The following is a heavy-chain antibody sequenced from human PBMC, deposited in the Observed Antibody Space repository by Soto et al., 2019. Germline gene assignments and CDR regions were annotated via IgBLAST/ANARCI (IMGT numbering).Heavy chain of an antibody. CDR2: ISNSDSYI. CDR3: ARGPSGDFPYYFDY. Sequence: EVQLVEAGGGLVKPGGSLRLSCAASGFTFSGYNMNWVRQAPGKGLEWVSSISNSDSYIYYANSVKGRFTISRDNAKNFLYLQMNSLRAEDTAVYYCARGPSGDFPYYFDYWGQGMLVTVSS. V-gene: IGHV3-21*06. J-gene: IGHJ4*02. D-gene: IGHD4-17*01. CDR1: GFTFSGYN.